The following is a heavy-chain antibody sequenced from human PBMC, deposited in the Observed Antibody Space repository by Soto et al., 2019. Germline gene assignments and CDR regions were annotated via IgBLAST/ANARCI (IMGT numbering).Heavy chain of an antibody. V-gene: IGHV3-43*01. J-gene: IGHJ6*02. CDR2: ISWDGGST. Sequence: EVQLVESGGGVVQPGGSLRLSCAASGFTFDDYTMHWVRQAPGKGLEWVSLISWDGGSTYYADSVTGRFTISRDNSKNSLYLPMNRLGTEATALYYCAKDIGIAAHYGMYVWGQVTTVTVSS. D-gene: IGHD6-13*01. CDR3: AKDIGIAAHYGMYV. CDR1: GFTFDDYT.